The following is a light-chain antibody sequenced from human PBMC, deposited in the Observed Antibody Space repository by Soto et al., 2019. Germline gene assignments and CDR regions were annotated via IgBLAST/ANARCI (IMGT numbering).Light chain of an antibody. V-gene: IGKV3-20*01. Sequence: EIVMTQSPATLSVSPGERVTLSCRASQSVSSRLAWYHQKPGQAPRLLIYGASSRATGIPDRFSGSGSGTDFTLTISRLEPEDFAVYYCQQYGTSSWTFGQGTKVDIK. CDR1: QSVSSR. J-gene: IGKJ1*01. CDR2: GAS. CDR3: QQYGTSSWT.